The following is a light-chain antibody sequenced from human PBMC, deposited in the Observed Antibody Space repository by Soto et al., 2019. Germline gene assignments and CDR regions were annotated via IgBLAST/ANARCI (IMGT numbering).Light chain of an antibody. CDR2: DAS. J-gene: IGKJ5*01. CDR1: QGIGSA. CDR3: QQFSSYPSLT. V-gene: IGKV1-13*02. Sequence: AIQLTQSPSSLSASVGDRVTITCRASQGIGSALAWYQQKPRKAPKLLIYDASSLESGFPLRFSGGGSGTDFTLTISSLQPEDFATYDCQQFSSYPSLTFGQGTRLEIK.